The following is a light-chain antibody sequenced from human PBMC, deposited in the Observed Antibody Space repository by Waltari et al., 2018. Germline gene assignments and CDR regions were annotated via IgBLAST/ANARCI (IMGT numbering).Light chain of an antibody. CDR2: WAS. CDR1: QSVLYRSSNRNY. CDR3: QEYYGTPPDT. J-gene: IGKJ2*01. V-gene: IGKV4-1*01. Sequence: DIVMTQSPDSLAVSLGERATINCKSSQSVLYRSSNRNYLAWYQQKSGQPPKLLIYWASTRESGVPDRFSGSGSGTDFTLTISSLQAEDVAVYYCQEYYGTPPDTFGQGTKLEIK.